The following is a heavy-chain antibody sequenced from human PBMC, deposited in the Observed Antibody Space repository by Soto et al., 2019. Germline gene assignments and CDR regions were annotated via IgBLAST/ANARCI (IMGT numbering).Heavy chain of an antibody. CDR1: GFTVSSNY. CDR3: VRVDKQLGTTFFDR. CDR2: IYSGGST. D-gene: IGHD1-1*01. V-gene: IGHV3-66*01. J-gene: IGHJ4*02. Sequence: GGSLRLSCAASGFTVSSNYMSWVRQAPGKGLEWVSVIYSGGSTYYAASVKGRFTISRDDSRNSAYLQMNSLKTEDTAVYYCVRVDKQLGTTFFDRWGQGILVTVSS.